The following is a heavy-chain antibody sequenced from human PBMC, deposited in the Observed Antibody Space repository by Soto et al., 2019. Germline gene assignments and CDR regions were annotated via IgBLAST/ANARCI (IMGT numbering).Heavy chain of an antibody. Sequence: EVQLVESGGGLVAPGGSLRLSCVASGFALTTYTMNWVRQAPGTGLAWVSSINGRSNYKYYSDSVKGRFTVSRDNAQNSLFLQMSRLGPEDTSVYYCVREDGVVGASSALDSWGQGTLVTVSS. D-gene: IGHD1-26*01. J-gene: IGHJ4*02. V-gene: IGHV3-21*02. CDR2: INGRSNYK. CDR1: GFALTTYT. CDR3: VREDGVVGASSALDS.